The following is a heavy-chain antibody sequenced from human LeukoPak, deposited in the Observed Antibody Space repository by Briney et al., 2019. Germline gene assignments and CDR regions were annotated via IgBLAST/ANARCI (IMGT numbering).Heavy chain of an antibody. CDR3: AKEVAISSWDPTNYYCYYGIEV. D-gene: IGHD6-13*01. CDR2: ISWNSGSI. J-gene: IGHJ6*02. CDR1: GFTFDDYA. V-gene: IGHV3-9*01. Sequence: GGSLRLSCAASGFTFDDYAMRWVRQAPGGGLEWVSGISWNSGSISYADSVKGRFPISRDNAKNSLYLQMNSLRAEDTALYYCAKEVAISSWDPTNYYCYYGIEVWGQGTTVTVSS.